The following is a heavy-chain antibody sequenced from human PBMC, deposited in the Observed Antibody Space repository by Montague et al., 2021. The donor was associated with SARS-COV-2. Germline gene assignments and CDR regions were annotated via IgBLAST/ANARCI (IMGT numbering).Heavy chain of an antibody. V-gene: IGHV4-59*01. CDR1: GGSISGYY. J-gene: IGHJ6*02. Sequence: SETLSLTCTVSGGSISGYYWSWIRQPPGKGLEWIGYIYYSGSTKXNPFLESRVTVSVDRSKNQVSLKLSSVTAADTAVYYCARLLRSCTNGVCRTYYYYAMDVWGQATTVTVSS. CDR2: IYYSGST. CDR3: ARLLRSCTNGVCRTYYYYAMDV. D-gene: IGHD2-8*01.